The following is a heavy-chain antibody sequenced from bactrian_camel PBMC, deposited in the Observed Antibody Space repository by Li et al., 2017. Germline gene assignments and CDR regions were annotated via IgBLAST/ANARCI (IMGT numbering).Heavy chain of an antibody. CDR1: GFTSAQCG. D-gene: IGHD1*01. V-gene: IGHV3S42*01. Sequence: DVQLVESGGGLVQPGGSLRLSCTAPGFTSAQCGVDWFRQSAGKQREWVAGISFDGRLGYAASVKKRFTISKDKDKDTLYLQMDNLSPDDTAMYQCKLVGSSGGRCWGLELWGQGTQVTVS. J-gene: IGHJ4*01. CDR2: ISFDGRL. CDR3: KLVGSSGGRCWGLEL.